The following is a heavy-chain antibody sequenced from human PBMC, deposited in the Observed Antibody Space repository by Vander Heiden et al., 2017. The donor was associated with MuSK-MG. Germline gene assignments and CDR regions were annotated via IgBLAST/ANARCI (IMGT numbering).Heavy chain of an antibody. Sequence: LSCAASGFSISNYGMHWVRQAPGKGLEWVAFLRYDGSNKYYADSVKGRFTISRDNSKNTLYLQMNSLRAEDTAFYYCAKDRRSYYDYWGQGTLVTVSS. CDR2: LRYDGSNK. J-gene: IGHJ4*02. V-gene: IGHV3-30*02. CDR1: GFSISNYG. CDR3: AKDRRSYYDY.